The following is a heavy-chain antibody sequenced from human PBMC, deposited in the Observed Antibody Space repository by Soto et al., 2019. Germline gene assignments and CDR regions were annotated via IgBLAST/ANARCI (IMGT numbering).Heavy chain of an antibody. CDR3: ARDYGGNVFDY. V-gene: IGHV4-34*01. CDR1: GGSFSGYY. J-gene: IGHJ4*02. CDR2: INHSGST. Sequence: QVQLQQWGAGLLKPSETLSLTCAVYGGSFSGYYWSWIRQPPGKGLEWIGEINHSGSTNYNPSLNSRVTISVDTSKNQFSLKLRSVTAADTAVYYCARDYGGNVFDYWGQGTLVTVSS. D-gene: IGHD4-17*01.